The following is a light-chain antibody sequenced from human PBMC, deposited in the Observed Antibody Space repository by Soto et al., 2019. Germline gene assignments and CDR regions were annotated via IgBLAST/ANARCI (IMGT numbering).Light chain of an antibody. CDR2: EVS. CDR3: SSYGGSNNVV. Sequence: QSALTQPPSASGSPGQSVTISCTGTSSDVGKYDYVSWFQHHPGKAPKLIIYEVSKRPSGVPDRFSGSKSGSTASLTVSGLQTEDEADYYCSSYGGSNNVVFGGGTKLTVL. V-gene: IGLV2-8*01. J-gene: IGLJ3*02. CDR1: SSDVGKYDY.